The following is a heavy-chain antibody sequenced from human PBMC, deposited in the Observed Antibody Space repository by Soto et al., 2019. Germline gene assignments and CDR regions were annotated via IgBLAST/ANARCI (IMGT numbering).Heavy chain of an antibody. CDR1: GYTFTTYT. Sequence: QVPLVQSGAEVRKPGASVKVSCKASGYTFTTYTIHWVRQAPGQRLEWMGWINAGNVDTKYSQKFQGRVTITRDTSASTAYMELNSLRSEDTAVYYCSRGDGSWSYYFSYWGQGTLVTVSS. CDR3: SRGDGSWSYYFSY. J-gene: IGHJ4*02. CDR2: INAGNVDT. V-gene: IGHV1-3*01. D-gene: IGHD3-10*01.